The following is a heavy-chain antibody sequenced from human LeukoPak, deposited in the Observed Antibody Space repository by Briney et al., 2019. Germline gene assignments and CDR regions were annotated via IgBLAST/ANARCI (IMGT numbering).Heavy chain of an antibody. CDR1: GFTFSSYS. CDR2: ISSSSSYI. V-gene: IGHV3-21*01. Sequence: GGSLRLSCAASGFTFSSYSMNWVRQAPGKGLEWVSSISSSSSYIYYADSVKGRFTISRDNAKNSLYLQMNSLRAEDTAVYYCARVGDCRSTSCHDYWGQGTLVTVSS. CDR3: ARVGDCRSTSCHDY. D-gene: IGHD2-2*01. J-gene: IGHJ4*02.